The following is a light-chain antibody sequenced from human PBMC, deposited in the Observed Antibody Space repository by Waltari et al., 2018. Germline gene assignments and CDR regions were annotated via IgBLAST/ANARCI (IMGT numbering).Light chain of an antibody. Sequence: HSALTQPPSASGSPGQSVTISCTGTSSDVGGYNSVSWYQQHPGKAPKLMIYEVTKRSSGVPDRFSGSKACNTASLTVSGLQADDEADYYCSSYADSDNLVFGGGTKLTVL. CDR3: SSYADSDNLV. V-gene: IGLV2-8*01. CDR1: SSDVGGYNS. J-gene: IGLJ3*02. CDR2: EVT.